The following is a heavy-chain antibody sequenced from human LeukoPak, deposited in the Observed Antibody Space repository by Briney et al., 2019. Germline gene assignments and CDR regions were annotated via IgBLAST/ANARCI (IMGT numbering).Heavy chain of an antibody. Sequence: GGSLRLSCAASGFTFSNYSMNWVRQAPGKGLERVSSISSSSSYIYYADSVKGRFTISRDNAKNSLYLQMNSLRAEDTAVYYCARGSGDYVLSGPAAAFDIWGQGTMVTVSS. V-gene: IGHV3-21*04. CDR1: GFTFSNYS. J-gene: IGHJ3*02. D-gene: IGHD4-17*01. CDR3: ARGSGDYVLSGPAAAFDI. CDR2: ISSSSSYI.